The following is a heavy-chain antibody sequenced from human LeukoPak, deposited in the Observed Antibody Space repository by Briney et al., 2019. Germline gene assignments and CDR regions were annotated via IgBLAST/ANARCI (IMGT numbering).Heavy chain of an antibody. CDR2: IYYSRST. CDR3: AASYGSGSYYPIHDY. V-gene: IGHV4-59*01. J-gene: IGHJ4*02. Sequence: SETLSLTCTVSGGSISSYYWSWIRQPPGKGLEWIGYIYYSRSTNYNPSLKSRVTISVDTSKNQFSLKLSSVTAADTAVYYCAASYGSGSYYPIHDYWVQGTLVTVSS. D-gene: IGHD3-10*01. CDR1: GGSISSYY.